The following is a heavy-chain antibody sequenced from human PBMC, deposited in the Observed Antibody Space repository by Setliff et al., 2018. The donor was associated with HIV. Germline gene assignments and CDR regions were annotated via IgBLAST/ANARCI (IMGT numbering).Heavy chain of an antibody. CDR2: IYYTGTT. J-gene: IGHJ3*02. CDR1: RGPISRFY. D-gene: IGHD4-17*01. CDR3: ARDRPPSTVDMLGAFDR. Sequence: SETLSLTCIVSRGPISRFYWSWIRQPPGKGLEWIGYIYYTGTTNYNPSLKSRVTISVDTSKDQLSLKLSSVTAADTAVCYCARDRPPSTVDMLGAFDRWGQGTMVTVSS. V-gene: IGHV4-59*12.